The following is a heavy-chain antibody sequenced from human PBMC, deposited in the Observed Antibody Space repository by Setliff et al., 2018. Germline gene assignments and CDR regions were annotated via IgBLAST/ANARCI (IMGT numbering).Heavy chain of an antibody. CDR1: GYTFTSYY. J-gene: IGHJ4*01. CDR2: INPSGGTT. D-gene: IGHD6-13*01. V-gene: IGHV1-46*01. CDR3: ARDLRDSSSWYGGDY. Sequence: GASVKVSCKAPGYTFTSYYMHWVRQAPGQGLEWMGIINPSGGTTSYAQKFQGRVTMTRDTSTSTVYMELSSLRSEDTAVYYCARDLRDSSSWYGGDYWGQGTLVTV.